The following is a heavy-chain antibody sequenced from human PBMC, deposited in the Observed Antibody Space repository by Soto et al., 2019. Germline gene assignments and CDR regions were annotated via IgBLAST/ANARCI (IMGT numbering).Heavy chain of an antibody. CDR3: ARTLRKQHRYDYYYGMDV. CDR2: IYTSGST. CDR1: GGSISSYY. D-gene: IGHD3-9*01. J-gene: IGHJ6*02. Sequence: ASETLSLTCTVSGGSISSYYWSWIRQPAGKGLEWIGRIYTSGSTNYNPSLKSRVTMSVDTSKNQFSLKLSSVTAADTAVYYCARTLRKQHRYDYYYGMDVWGQGTTVTVSS. V-gene: IGHV4-4*07.